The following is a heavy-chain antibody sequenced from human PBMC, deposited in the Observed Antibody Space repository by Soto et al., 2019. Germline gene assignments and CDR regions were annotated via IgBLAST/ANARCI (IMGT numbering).Heavy chain of an antibody. D-gene: IGHD3-22*01. CDR2: IYYAGST. Sequence: QVQLQESGPGLVKPSETLSLTCTVSGGSINNYYWSWIRQPPGKGLEFIGYIYYAGSTTYNPSLKSPFAISVDTSKNQFSLKLTSVTAADTAVYYCARLGGYYQALDSWGQGTLLTVSS. CDR3: ARLGGYYQALDS. V-gene: IGHV4-59*08. J-gene: IGHJ4*02. CDR1: GGSINNYY.